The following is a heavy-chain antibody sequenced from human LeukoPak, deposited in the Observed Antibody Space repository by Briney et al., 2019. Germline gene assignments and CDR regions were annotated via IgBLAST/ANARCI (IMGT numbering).Heavy chain of an antibody. CDR2: IRHDGSNK. CDR3: AKDSSSGSGSLTPHFDY. CDR1: GFTFSSYG. J-gene: IGHJ4*02. D-gene: IGHD3-10*01. Sequence: GGSLRLSCAASGFTFSSYGMHWVRQAPGKGLEWVAFIRHDGSNKYYADSVKGRFTISRDNSKNTLYLQMNSLRAEDTAVYYCAKDSSSGSGSLTPHFDYWGQGTLVTVSS. V-gene: IGHV3-30*02.